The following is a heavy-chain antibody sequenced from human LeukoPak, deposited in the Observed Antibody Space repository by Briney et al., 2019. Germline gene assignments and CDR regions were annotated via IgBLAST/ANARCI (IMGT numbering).Heavy chain of an antibody. Sequence: PGGSLRLSCAASGFTFDDYAMHWVRQAPGKGLEWVSAISGSGGSTYYADSVKGRFTISRDKSKNTLYLQMNSLRAEDTAVYYCAKDRQIKNVMARPSNSWDDYWGQGTLVTVSS. CDR3: AKDRQIKNVMARPSNSWDDY. CDR1: GFTFDDYA. V-gene: IGHV3-23*01. J-gene: IGHJ4*02. D-gene: IGHD4-11*01. CDR2: ISGSGGST.